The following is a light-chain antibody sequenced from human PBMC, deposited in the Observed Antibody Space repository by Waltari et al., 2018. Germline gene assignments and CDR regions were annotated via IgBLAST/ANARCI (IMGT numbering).Light chain of an antibody. V-gene: IGKV1-33*01. CDR1: RDINND. Sequence: DIQMTQSPSSLSASVGDRVAITCQARRDINNDLNWDQQKQGKAPKLLIYDASTLETGVPSRFSGSGSGTDFVFTISRLQPEDIATYYCQHYDGVPPWTFGQGTRVDFK. CDR2: DAS. CDR3: QHYDGVPPWT. J-gene: IGKJ1*01.